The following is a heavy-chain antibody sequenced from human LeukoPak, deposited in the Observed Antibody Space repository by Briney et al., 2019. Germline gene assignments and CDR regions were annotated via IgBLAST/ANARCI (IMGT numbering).Heavy chain of an antibody. CDR3: ARRRDCSGGSCYGAFDI. Sequence: PGGSLRLSCAASGFTFINYAIHWVRQAPGKGLEHVAAISSNGVSTFYANSVKGRFTISRDNSNTLYLQMGSLRADDMAVYYCARRRDCSGGSCYGAFDIWGQGTMVTVSS. CDR2: ISSNGVST. J-gene: IGHJ3*02. CDR1: GFTFINYA. V-gene: IGHV3-64*01. D-gene: IGHD2-15*01.